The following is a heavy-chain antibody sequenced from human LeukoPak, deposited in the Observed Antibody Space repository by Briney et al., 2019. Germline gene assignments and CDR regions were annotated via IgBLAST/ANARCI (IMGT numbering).Heavy chain of an antibody. D-gene: IGHD2-2*03. CDR3: ATRAEMDGFDY. Sequence: SETLSLTCAVYGGSSSGYYWSWIRQPPGKGLEWIGEINHSGSTNYNPSLKSRVTISVDTSKNQFSLKLSSVTAADTAVYYCATRAEMDGFDYWGQGTLVTVSS. CDR1: GGSSSGYY. CDR2: INHSGST. V-gene: IGHV4-34*01. J-gene: IGHJ4*02.